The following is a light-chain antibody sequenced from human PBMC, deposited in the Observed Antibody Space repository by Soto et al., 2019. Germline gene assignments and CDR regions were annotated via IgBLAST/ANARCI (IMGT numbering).Light chain of an antibody. CDR2: KAS. V-gene: IGKV1-5*03. J-gene: IGKJ1*01. CDR3: QQYNSYSWT. CDR1: QSISNY. Sequence: DIQMTLSPPTLSAPVGDRVTIACRASQSISNYLACYQQNPGKATKLLIYKASSLESGVPSRFSGSGSGTEFTLTISSLQPDDVATYYCQQYNSYSWTFGQGTKGDIK.